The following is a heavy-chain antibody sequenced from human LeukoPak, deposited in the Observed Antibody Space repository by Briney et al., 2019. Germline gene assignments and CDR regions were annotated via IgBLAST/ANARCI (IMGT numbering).Heavy chain of an antibody. J-gene: IGHJ4*02. CDR1: GFPLNSRW. Sequence: GGSLRLSCAASGFPLNSRWMHWVRKAPGKGLMWVSRIESDGIATTYAESVKGRFTISRDDAKNTLYLQMSSLRLDDTAVYFCARGGARSHDYWGQGTLVTVSS. CDR2: IESDGIAT. D-gene: IGHD1-26*01. CDR3: ARGGARSHDY. V-gene: IGHV3-74*03.